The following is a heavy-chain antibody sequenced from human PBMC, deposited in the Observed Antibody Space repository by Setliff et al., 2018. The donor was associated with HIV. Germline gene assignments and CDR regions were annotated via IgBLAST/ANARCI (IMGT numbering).Heavy chain of an antibody. CDR1: GGSISSNNW. J-gene: IGHJ3*02. D-gene: IGHD3-22*01. Sequence: SETLSLTCAVSGGSISSNNWWSWVRQPPGKGLEWIGEIYHSGSTNYNPSLKSRVSISVDKSKNQFSLKLSSVTAADMAVYYCARGWGWNDDESSGRPQYAFDIWGQGTMVTVSS. CDR3: ARGWGWNDDESSGRPQYAFDI. CDR2: IYHSGST. V-gene: IGHV4-4*02.